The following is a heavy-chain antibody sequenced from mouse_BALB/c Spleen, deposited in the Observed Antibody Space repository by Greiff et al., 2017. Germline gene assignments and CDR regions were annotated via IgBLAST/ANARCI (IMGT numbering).Heavy chain of an antibody. CDR2: IWGDGST. CDR1: GFSLTGYG. D-gene: IGHD2-3*01. V-gene: IGHV2-6-7*01. Sequence: VQGVESGPGLVAPSQSLSITCTASGFSLTGYGVNWVRQPPGKGLEWLGMIWGDGSTDYNSALKSRLGISKDNSKSQVFLQMNSLQTDDTARYSCSRADASWFAYWGQGTLVTVSA. CDR3: SRADASWFAY. J-gene: IGHJ3*01.